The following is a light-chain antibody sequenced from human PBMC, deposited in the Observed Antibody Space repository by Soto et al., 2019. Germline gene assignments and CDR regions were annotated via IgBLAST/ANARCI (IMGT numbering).Light chain of an antibody. CDR2: EAS. CDR1: QSVRRGN. Sequence: EIVLTQSPATLSLSPGKRATFAGGAGQSVRRGNLAGYQQNPGLAPRLPISEASARATAFPDRFSGSGSGTDFTLTISRLEPEDFAVYYCQQYGSSPPLTFGGGTKVEIK. J-gene: IGKJ4*01. CDR3: QQYGSSPPLT. V-gene: IGKV3D-20*01.